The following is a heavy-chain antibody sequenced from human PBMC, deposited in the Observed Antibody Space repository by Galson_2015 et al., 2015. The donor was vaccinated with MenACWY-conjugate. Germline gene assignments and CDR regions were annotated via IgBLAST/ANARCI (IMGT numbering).Heavy chain of an antibody. CDR2: IIPIFGTA. Sequence: SVKVSCKASGGTFSNYGISWVRQAPGQGLEWMGGIIPIFGTANNAQKFQGRVTITADRSTSTAYMELSSLRSEDTAVYYYARVPSVAGDDIYYYYYMDVWGKGTTVTVSS. D-gene: IGHD6-19*01. CDR1: GGTFSNYG. CDR3: ARVPSVAGDDIYYYYYMDV. J-gene: IGHJ6*03. V-gene: IGHV1-69*06.